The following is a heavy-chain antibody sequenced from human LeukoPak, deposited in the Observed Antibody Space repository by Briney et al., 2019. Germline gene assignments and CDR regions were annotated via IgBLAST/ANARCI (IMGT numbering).Heavy chain of an antibody. Sequence: SVKVSFKASGGTFSSYAISWVRQAPGQGLEWMGGIIPIFGTANYAQKFQGRVTITADESTSTAYMELSSLRSEDTAVYYCARGGESYDILTGHTPWGQGTLVTVSS. D-gene: IGHD3-9*01. CDR2: IIPIFGTA. V-gene: IGHV1-69*13. CDR1: GGTFSSYA. J-gene: IGHJ5*02. CDR3: ARGGESYDILTGHTP.